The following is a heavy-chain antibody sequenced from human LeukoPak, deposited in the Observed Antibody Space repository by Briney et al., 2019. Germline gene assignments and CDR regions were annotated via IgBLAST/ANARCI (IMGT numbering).Heavy chain of an antibody. D-gene: IGHD4-17*01. CDR3: ARGHDYGDFPFDY. CDR1: GGSISSSNW. CDR2: IYHSGST. V-gene: IGHV4-4*02. J-gene: IGHJ4*02. Sequence: PSETLSLTCAVSGGSISSSNWWSWVRQPPGKGLEWIGEIYHSGSTNYNPSLKSRVTISVDKSKNQFSLKLSSVTAADTAVYYCARGHDYGDFPFDYWGQGTLVTVSS.